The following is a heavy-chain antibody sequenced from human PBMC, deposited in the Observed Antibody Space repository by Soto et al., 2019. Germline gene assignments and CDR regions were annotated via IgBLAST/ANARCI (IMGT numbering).Heavy chain of an antibody. CDR1: GYTFTSYG. D-gene: IGHD2-2*01. CDR3: ARGPRYCSSTTCFSGVTWFDP. CDR2: ISNYNGNT. V-gene: IGHV1-18*04. J-gene: IGHJ5*02. Sequence: ASVKVSCKASGYTFTSYGMSWVRQAPGQGPEWMGWISNYNGNTNYAQKVQDRVTMTTDTSASTTYMELRSLRSDDTAVYYCARGPRYCSSTTCFSGVTWFDPWGQGTLVTVSS.